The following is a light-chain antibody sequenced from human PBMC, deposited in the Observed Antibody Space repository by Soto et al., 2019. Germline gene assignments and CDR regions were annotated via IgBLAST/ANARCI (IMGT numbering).Light chain of an antibody. J-gene: IGLJ1*01. CDR3: SSYTSSSTPWV. Sequence: QSALAQPTSVSGSPGQSITVSCTGASSDVGGYNYVSWYQHHPGKAPKLMICDVSDRPSGVSIRFSGSKSGNTASLTISGLQAEDEADYYCSSYTSSSTPWVFGTGTKVTVL. V-gene: IGLV2-14*03. CDR1: SSDVGGYNY. CDR2: DVS.